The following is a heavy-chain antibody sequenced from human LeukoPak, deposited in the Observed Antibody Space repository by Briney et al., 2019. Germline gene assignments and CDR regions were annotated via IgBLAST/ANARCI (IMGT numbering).Heavy chain of an antibody. CDR2: IYSGGST. Sequence: GGSLRLSCAASGFTVSSNYMSWVRQAPGKGLEWVSVIYSGGSTYYADSVEGRFTISRDNSKNTLYLQMNSLRAEDTAVYYCARVTVTGAHFDYWGQGTLVTVSS. CDR1: GFTVSSNY. D-gene: IGHD1-20*01. V-gene: IGHV3-66*02. CDR3: ARVTVTGAHFDY. J-gene: IGHJ4*02.